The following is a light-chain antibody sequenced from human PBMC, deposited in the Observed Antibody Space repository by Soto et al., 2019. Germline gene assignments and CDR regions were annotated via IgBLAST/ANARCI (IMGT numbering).Light chain of an antibody. CDR1: SANIATGYD. Sequence: QSVLTQPPSMSGAPGQRVTISCTGSSANIATGYDVHWYQHLPGTAPKLLIYANSNRPSGVPDRFSGSKSATSASLAITGLQTDDDADYYCQSYDSSLSVVFGGGTKVTVL. V-gene: IGLV1-40*01. J-gene: IGLJ2*01. CDR2: ANS. CDR3: QSYDSSLSVV.